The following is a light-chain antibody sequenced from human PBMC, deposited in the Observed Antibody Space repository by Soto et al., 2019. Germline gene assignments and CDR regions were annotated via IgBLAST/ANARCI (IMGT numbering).Light chain of an antibody. CDR2: GAS. Sequence: EIVRTQSPATLSASPGERATLSCRASQSVRSNLAWYQQKPGQAPRLLIYGASTRATGLPARFSGTGSGTEFTLTINSLQAEDSAVYYCQQYYNWPRTFGQGTRLEIK. CDR3: QQYYNWPRT. CDR1: QSVRSN. V-gene: IGKV3-15*01. J-gene: IGKJ5*01.